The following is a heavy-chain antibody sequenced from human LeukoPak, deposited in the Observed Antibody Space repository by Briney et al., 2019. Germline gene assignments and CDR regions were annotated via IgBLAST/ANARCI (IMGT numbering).Heavy chain of an antibody. V-gene: IGHV3-64*01. J-gene: IGHJ6*02. CDR1: GVIFSRYG. CDR3: PRGRITGAAGTYYYYGMDV. CDR2: ISNSGGST. Sequence: PGGSLRLSCVASGVIFSRYGMHWVRQAPGKGLEYVSAISNSGGSTYYANSVKGRFTISRDNSKNTLYLQMGSLRGEDMAVYYCPRGRITGAAGTYYYYGMDVWGQGTTVTVSS. D-gene: IGHD6-13*01.